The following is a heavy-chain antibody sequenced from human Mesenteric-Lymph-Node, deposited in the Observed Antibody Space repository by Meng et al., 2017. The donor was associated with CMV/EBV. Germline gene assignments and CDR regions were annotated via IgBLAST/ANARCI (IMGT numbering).Heavy chain of an antibody. CDR1: GFTFSSYS. D-gene: IGHD4-23*01. Sequence: GESLKISCAASGFTFSSYSMNWVRQAPGKGLEWVSYISSSSSSVYYADSVKGRFTISRDNAKNSLYLQMNSLRDEDTAVYYCAKLTFGGNPINGVFDLWGQGTLVTVSS. CDR2: ISSSSSSV. J-gene: IGHJ4*02. CDR3: AKLTFGGNPINGVFDL. V-gene: IGHV3-48*02.